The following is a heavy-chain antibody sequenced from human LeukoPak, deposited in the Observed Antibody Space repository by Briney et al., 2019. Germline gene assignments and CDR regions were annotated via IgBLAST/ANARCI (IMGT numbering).Heavy chain of an antibody. CDR1: GFTFSSYS. CDR3: ARSAGSYGDYVFDY. J-gene: IGHJ4*02. V-gene: IGHV3-48*04. CDR2: ISSSSSTI. D-gene: IGHD4-17*01. Sequence: GGSLRLSCAASGFTFSSYSMNWVRQAPGKGLEWVSYISSSSSTIYYADSVKGRFTISRDNAKNSLYLQMNSLRAEDTAVYYCARSAGSYGDYVFDYWGQGTLVTVSS.